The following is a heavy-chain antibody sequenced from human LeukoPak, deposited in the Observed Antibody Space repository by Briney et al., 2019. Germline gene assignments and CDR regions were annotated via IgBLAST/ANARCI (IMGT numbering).Heavy chain of an antibody. Sequence: ASVKVSCKASGYTFTSYAMHWVRQAPGQRLEWMGWINAGNGNTKYSQKFQGRVTITRDTSASTAYMELSSLRSEDTAVYYCARAGDYGDYFDYWGQGTLVTASS. CDR3: ARAGDYGDYFDY. D-gene: IGHD4-17*01. J-gene: IGHJ4*02. CDR2: INAGNGNT. CDR1: GYTFTSYA. V-gene: IGHV1-3*01.